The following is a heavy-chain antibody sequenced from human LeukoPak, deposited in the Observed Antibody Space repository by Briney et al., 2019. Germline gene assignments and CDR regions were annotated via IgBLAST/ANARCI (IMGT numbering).Heavy chain of an antibody. Sequence: QTGGSLRLSCVASGFTVRRNVMSWVRQAPGKGLEWVSLIYSDDRAFYADSVKGRFTISRNNSKNTPFLQMSSLKPEDTAIYYCARDLAGFQEPRYYYYMDVWGKGTTVTVSS. CDR3: ARDLAGFQEPRYYYYMDV. V-gene: IGHV3-66*02. J-gene: IGHJ6*03. CDR1: GFTVRRNV. CDR2: IYSDDRA. D-gene: IGHD1-14*01.